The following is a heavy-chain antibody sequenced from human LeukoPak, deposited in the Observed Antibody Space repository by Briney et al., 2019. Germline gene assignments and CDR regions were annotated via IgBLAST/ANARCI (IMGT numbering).Heavy chain of an antibody. J-gene: IGHJ3*02. V-gene: IGHV3-48*03. CDR3: AKTKYGSGQAFDI. CDR2: ISSSGSTI. CDR1: GFTFSSYE. D-gene: IGHD3-10*01. Sequence: GGSLRLSCAASGFTFSSYEMNWVRQAPGKGLEWVSYISSSGSTIYYADSVKGRFTISRDNSKNTLYLQMNSLRAEDTAIYYCAKTKYGSGQAFDIWGQGTMVTVSS.